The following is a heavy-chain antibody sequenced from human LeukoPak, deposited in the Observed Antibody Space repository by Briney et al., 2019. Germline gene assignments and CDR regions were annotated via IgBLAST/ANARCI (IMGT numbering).Heavy chain of an antibody. CDR2: IYYSGST. V-gene: IGHV4-59*01. D-gene: IGHD2-2*01. CDR3: ARSRYGITSTNYYMDV. CDR1: GGSISSYY. J-gene: IGHJ6*03. Sequence: PSGTLSLTCTVSGGSISSYYWSWIRQPPGKGLEWIGYIYYSGSTNYNPSLKSRVTISIDTSKNHCSLKLSSVTAADTAVYYCARSRYGITSTNYYMDVWGKGTTVTVSS.